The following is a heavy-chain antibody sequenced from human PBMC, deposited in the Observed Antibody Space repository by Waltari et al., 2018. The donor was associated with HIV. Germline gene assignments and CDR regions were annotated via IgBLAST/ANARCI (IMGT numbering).Heavy chain of an antibody. D-gene: IGHD3-22*01. V-gene: IGHV3-23*01. CDR3: TKYRYYDSSGSDY. CDR2: ISGSGGST. CDR1: GFSFGRVA. J-gene: IGHJ4*02. Sequence: EVQLSESGGGLVQPGESLRLSCAASGFSFGRVAMSWVRQAPGKGLEWVSSISGSGGSTYYADSVKGRLTISRDNSKNTLYLQMNSLRAEDTAIYYCTKYRYYDSSGSDYWGQGILVTVSS.